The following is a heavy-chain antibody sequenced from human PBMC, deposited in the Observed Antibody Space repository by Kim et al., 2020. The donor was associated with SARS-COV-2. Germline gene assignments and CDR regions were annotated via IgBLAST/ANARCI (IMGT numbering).Heavy chain of an antibody. CDR3: AKDALPYSSSWYAPVNYFDY. CDR1: GFTFSSYA. V-gene: IGHV3-30*04. Sequence: GGSLRLSCAASGFTFSSYAMHWVRQAPGKGLEWVAVISYDGSNKYYADSVKGRFTISRDNSKNTLYLQMNSLRAEDTAVYYCAKDALPYSSSWYAPVNYFDYWGQGTLVTVSS. CDR2: ISYDGSNK. D-gene: IGHD6-13*01. J-gene: IGHJ4*02.